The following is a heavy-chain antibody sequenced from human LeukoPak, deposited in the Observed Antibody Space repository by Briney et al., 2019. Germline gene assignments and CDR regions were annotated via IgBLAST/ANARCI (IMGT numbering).Heavy chain of an antibody. CDR1: GFTFTGYY. D-gene: IGHD2-2*01. CDR2: INPNNGGT. J-gene: IGHJ3*02. V-gene: IGHV1-2*02. CDR3: ATMDCSSTSCDAFDI. Sequence: ASVKVSCKASGFTFTGYYIHWVRQAPGQGLEWMGWINPNNGGTNIAQKFQGRVTMTEDTSTDTAYMELSSLRSEDTAVYYCATMDCSSTSCDAFDIWGQGTMVTVSS.